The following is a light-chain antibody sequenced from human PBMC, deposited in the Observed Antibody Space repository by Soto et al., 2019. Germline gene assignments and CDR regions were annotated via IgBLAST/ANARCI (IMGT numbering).Light chain of an antibody. V-gene: IGKV2-28*01. CDR1: QSLLHSNGYND. J-gene: IGKJ3*01. CDR2: LGS. Sequence: DIVMTQSPLSLPVTPGEPASISCRSSQSLLHSNGYNDLDWYLQKPGQSPQLLIYLGSSRSSGVPVRFSGSGSGTDFTLKISIVEPADVGVYFCMQAVQTPFTFGPGTKVDIK. CDR3: MQAVQTPFT.